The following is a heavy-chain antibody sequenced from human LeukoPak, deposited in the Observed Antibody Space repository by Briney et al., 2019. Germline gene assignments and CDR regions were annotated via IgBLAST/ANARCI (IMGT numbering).Heavy chain of an antibody. CDR2: VNHGGNS. CDR3: ARVNCGETHCTENNWFDS. V-gene: IGHV4-34*01. J-gene: IGHJ5*01. Sequence: PSETLSLTCAVYDGSFSDYFWSWIRQPPGQGLEWIGEVNHGGNSNYNPPLKSRATMSVDRSNNQISLKLNSVTVADTAVYYCARVNCGETHCTENNWFDSWGQGTLVTVSS. D-gene: IGHD2-21*01. CDR1: DGSFSDYF.